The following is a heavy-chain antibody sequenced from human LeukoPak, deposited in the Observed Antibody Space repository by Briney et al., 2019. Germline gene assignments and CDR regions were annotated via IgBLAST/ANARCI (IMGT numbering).Heavy chain of an antibody. V-gene: IGHV3-23*01. J-gene: IGHJ4*02. Sequence: TGGSLRLSCAASGFTFSSYAMSWVRQAPGKGLEWVSAISGSGGSTYYADSVKGRFTISRDNSKNTLYLQMNSLRAEDTAVYYCATRTVVIVVVPAAEGGDYWGQGTLVTVSS. D-gene: IGHD2-2*01. CDR3: ATRTVVIVVVPAAEGGDY. CDR2: ISGSGGST. CDR1: GFTFSSYA.